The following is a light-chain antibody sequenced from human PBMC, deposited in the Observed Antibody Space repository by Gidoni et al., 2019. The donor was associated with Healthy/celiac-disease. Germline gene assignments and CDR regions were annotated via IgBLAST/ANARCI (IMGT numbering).Light chain of an antibody. CDR3: QQYGSSPWT. Sequence: EIVLTQSPGTLSLSPGERATLSCRASQSVSSSYLAWYQQKPGQAPRHLIYGASSRATGNPDRFSGSGSGTDFTLTISRLEPEDFAVYYCQQYGSSPWTFGQGTKVEIK. CDR2: GAS. CDR1: QSVSSSY. J-gene: IGKJ1*01. V-gene: IGKV3-20*01.